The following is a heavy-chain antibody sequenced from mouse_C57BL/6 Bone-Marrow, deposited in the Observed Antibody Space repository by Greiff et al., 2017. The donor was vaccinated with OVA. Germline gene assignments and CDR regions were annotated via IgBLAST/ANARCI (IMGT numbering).Heavy chain of an antibody. J-gene: IGHJ4*01. CDR1: GFSFNTYA. Sequence: EVQLVESGGGLVQPKGSLKLSCAASGFSFNTYAMNWVRQAPGKGLEWVARIRSKSNNYATYYADSVKDRFTISRDDSESMLYLQMNNLKTEDTAMYYCVRHPPFRGDMDYWGQGTSVTVSS. V-gene: IGHV10-1*01. CDR2: IRSKSNNYAT. CDR3: VRHPPFRGDMDY.